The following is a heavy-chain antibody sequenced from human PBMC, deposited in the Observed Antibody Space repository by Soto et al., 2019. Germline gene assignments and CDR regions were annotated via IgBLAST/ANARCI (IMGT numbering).Heavy chain of an antibody. Sequence: VGSLRLSCVSSVSTFSKQAIHCVRQSPGKGPEWVAVISYDGSTQYYVDSVKGRFTISRDNPENTVYLQMDSLRREDTAVYYCAKLWGVGSGGTYWGQGTLVNVSS. CDR3: AKLWGVGSGGTY. V-gene: IGHV3-30*18. CDR2: ISYDGSTQ. CDR1: VSTFSKQA. J-gene: IGHJ4*02. D-gene: IGHD2-15*01.